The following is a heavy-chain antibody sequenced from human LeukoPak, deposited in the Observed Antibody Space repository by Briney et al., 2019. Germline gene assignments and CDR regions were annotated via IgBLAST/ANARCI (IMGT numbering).Heavy chain of an antibody. CDR2: ISYDGSNK. J-gene: IGHJ4*02. V-gene: IGHV3-30*18. D-gene: IGHD6-19*01. Sequence: GGSLRLSCAASGFTFSSYGMHWVRQAPGKGLEWVAVISYDGSNKYYADSVKGRFTISRDNSKNTLYLQMNSLRAEDTAVYYCAKDGGDPAGTIDYWGQGTLVTVSS. CDR1: GFTFSSYG. CDR3: AKDGGDPAGTIDY.